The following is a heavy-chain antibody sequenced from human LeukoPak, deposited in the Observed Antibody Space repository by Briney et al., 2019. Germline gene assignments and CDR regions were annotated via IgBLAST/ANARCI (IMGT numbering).Heavy chain of an antibody. CDR3: AKDSSSDWLLDGAYYMDV. CDR2: IRYDGSNK. V-gene: IGHV3-30*02. Sequence: GGSLRLSCAASGFTFSSYGMHWVRQAPGKGLEWVAFIRYDGSNKYYADSVKGRFTISRDNSKNTLYLQMNSLRAEDTAVYFCAKDSSSDWLLDGAYYMDVWGKATAVTVSS. J-gene: IGHJ6*03. D-gene: IGHD3-9*01. CDR1: GFTFSSYG.